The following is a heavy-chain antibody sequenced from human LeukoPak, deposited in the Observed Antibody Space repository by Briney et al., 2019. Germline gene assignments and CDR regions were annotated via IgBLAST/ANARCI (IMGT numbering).Heavy chain of an antibody. V-gene: IGHV1-2*02. J-gene: IGHJ4*02. CDR3: ARVKCSSASCYALDY. CDR2: INPNRGGT. Sequence: ASVKVSCKASGYTFSAYYMHWVRQAPGQGLEWMGWINPNRGGTNYAQKFQGRVTMTRDTSISTAYMELSRLRSDDTAVYYCARVKCSSASCYALDYWGQGTLVTVSS. CDR1: GYTFSAYY. D-gene: IGHD2-2*01.